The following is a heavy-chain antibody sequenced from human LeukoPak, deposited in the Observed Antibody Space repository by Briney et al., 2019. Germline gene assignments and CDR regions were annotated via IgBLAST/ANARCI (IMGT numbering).Heavy chain of an antibody. D-gene: IGHD6-13*01. V-gene: IGHV4-61*08. J-gene: IGHJ5*02. CDR2: IYYSGST. CDR3: ARAIFIAAADPNWFDP. Sequence: SETLSLTCTVSGGSISSGDYYWSWLRQPPGKGLEWIGYIYYSGSTNYNPSLKSRVTISVDTSKNQFSLKLSSVTAAGTAVYYCARAIFIAAADPNWFDPWGQGTLVTVSS. CDR1: GGSISSGDYY.